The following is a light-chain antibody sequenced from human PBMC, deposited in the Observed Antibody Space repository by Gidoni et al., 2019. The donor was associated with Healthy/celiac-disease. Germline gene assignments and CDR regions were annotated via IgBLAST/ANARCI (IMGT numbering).Light chain of an antibody. CDR1: QSVLYSSNNKNY. Sequence: DIVMTQSPDSLAVSLGERATINCKSSQSVLYSSNNKNYLAWYQQKPGQPPKLLIYWASTRESGVPDRFSGSGSGTDFTLTISSLQAEDVAVYYCQQYYSTPPFFXQXTRLEIK. CDR3: QQYYSTPPF. CDR2: WAS. V-gene: IGKV4-1*01. J-gene: IGKJ5*01.